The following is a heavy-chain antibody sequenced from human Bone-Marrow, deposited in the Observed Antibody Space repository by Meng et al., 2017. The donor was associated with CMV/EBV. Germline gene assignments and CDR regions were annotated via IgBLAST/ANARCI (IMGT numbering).Heavy chain of an antibody. CDR1: GFVFSTYS. D-gene: IGHD2-2*01. J-gene: IGHJ4*02. Sequence: GGSLRLSFAASGFVFSTYSMNWVRQAPGKGLEWISFISSSSDTIYYADSVKGRFTTSRDNAKNSLYLQMNSLRVDDTAVYYCAREGCTSTTCYPLSDIYLWGQGTLVTVSS. V-gene: IGHV3-48*04. CDR2: ISSSSDTI. CDR3: AREGCTSTTCYPLSDIYL.